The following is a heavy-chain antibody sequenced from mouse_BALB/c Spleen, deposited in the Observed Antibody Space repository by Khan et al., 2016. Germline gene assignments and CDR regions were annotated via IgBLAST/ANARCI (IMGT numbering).Heavy chain of an antibody. J-gene: IGHJ2*01. V-gene: IGHV1-4*01. CDR3: ARSSRMGGNYLFDY. D-gene: IGHD2-1*01. CDR1: GYTFTIYT. CDR2: INPSGGYT. Sequence: QVQLQQSGAELARPGASVKMSCKASGYTFTIYTMHWVKQRPGQGLEWIGYINPSGGYTNYNQKFKDKATLTADKSSSTAYMQLSSLTSEDSAVYYCARSSRMGGNYLFDYWGQGTTLTVSS.